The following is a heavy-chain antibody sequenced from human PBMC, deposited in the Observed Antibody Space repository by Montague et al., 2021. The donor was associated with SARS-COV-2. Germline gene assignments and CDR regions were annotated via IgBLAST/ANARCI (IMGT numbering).Heavy chain of an antibody. CDR2: NYYSGST. CDR1: GGSISSGGYY. CDR3: ARSPEPMIILIITSLNWYFDL. V-gene: IGHV4-31*03. J-gene: IGHJ2*01. D-gene: IGHD3-22*01. Sequence: TLSLTCTVSGGSISSGGYYWSWIPQHPGKGLDWIGYNYYSGSTNSNPSLKVRVTISADTSKNQFSLKLSSVTAADTAVYYCARSPEPMIILIITSLNWYFDLWGRGTLVTVSS.